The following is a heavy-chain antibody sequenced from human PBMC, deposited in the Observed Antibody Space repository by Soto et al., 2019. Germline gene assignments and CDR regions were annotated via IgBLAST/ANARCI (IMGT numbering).Heavy chain of an antibody. CDR2: IYPGYSDT. Sequence: GYSLKISCKGSVYSFATYWIGWVRQMPGKGLELMGIIYPGYSDTRYSPSVQGQVTISADKSSSTAYLQWSSLKASDTAMYYCARTNWNYALSSFNYYYYGMDVWGQGTTVTVSS. V-gene: IGHV5-51*01. D-gene: IGHD1-7*01. J-gene: IGHJ6*02. CDR1: VYSFATYW. CDR3: ARTNWNYALSSFNYYYYGMDV.